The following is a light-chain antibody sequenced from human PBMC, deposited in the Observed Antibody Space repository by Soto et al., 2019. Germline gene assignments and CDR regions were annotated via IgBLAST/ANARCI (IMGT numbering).Light chain of an antibody. CDR3: AAWDANLDGYV. V-gene: IGLV1-44*01. Sequence: QSVLTQPPSASGTPGQRVTISCSTSSSNLGDNTVNWYQQVPGTAPKLLIYSYDQRPSGVPDRFSGSKSGTSASLAISGLQSEDEADYYCAAWDANLDGYVFGTGTKLTVL. CDR2: SYD. CDR1: SSNLGDNT. J-gene: IGLJ1*01.